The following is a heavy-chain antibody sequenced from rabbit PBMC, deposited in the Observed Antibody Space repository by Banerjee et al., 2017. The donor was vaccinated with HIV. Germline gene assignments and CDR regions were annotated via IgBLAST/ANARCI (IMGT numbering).Heavy chain of an antibody. CDR2: INTSSGNT. V-gene: IGHV1S43*01. CDR3: ARDLAGVIGWNFNL. D-gene: IGHD4-1*01. J-gene: IGHJ4*01. CDR1: GFSFSNKYV. Sequence: QEQLVESGGGLVQPEGSLTLTCTASGFSFSNKYVMCWVRQAPGKGLEWIACINTSSGNTVYASWAKGRFTISRSTSLNTVDLKMTSLTAADTATYFCARDLAGVIGWNFNLWGPGTLVTVS.